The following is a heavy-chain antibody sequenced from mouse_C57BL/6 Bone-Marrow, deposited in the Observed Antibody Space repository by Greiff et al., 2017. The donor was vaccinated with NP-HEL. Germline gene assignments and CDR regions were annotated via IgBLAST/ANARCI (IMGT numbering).Heavy chain of an antibody. J-gene: IGHJ4*01. CDR1: GYTFTSYW. Sequence: QVQLQQPGAELVKPGASVKLSCKASGYTFTSYWMHWVKQRPGRGLEWIGRIDPNSGGTKYNEKFKSKATLTVDKPSSTADMQLSSLTSEDSAVYYCATDYYGSSYVYAMDYWGQGTSVTVSS. D-gene: IGHD1-1*01. CDR3: ATDYYGSSYVYAMDY. CDR2: IDPNSGGT. V-gene: IGHV1-72*01.